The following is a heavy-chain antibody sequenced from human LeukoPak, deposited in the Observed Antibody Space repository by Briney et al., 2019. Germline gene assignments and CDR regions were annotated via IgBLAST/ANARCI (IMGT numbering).Heavy chain of an antibody. D-gene: IGHD6-19*01. CDR2: IYHSGST. CDR1: GGSISSSNW. J-gene: IGHJ6*02. V-gene: IGHV4-4*02. CDR3: ARGGSSGWYNHYYYYGMDV. Sequence: SETLSLTCAVSGGSISSSNWWSWVRQPPGKGLEWIGEIYHSGSTNYNPSLKSRVTISVDKSKNQFSLKLSSVTAADTAVYYCARGGSSGWYNHYYYYGMDVWGQGTTVTVSS.